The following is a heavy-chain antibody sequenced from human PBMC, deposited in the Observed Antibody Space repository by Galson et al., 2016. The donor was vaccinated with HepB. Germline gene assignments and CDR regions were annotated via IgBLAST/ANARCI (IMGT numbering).Heavy chain of an antibody. V-gene: IGHV3-21*04. CDR3: ARVGFSAFDV. D-gene: IGHD2/OR15-2a*01. Sequence: SLRLSCAASGFTFSKYGMTWVRQAPGKGLEWVSSISSSTNYIYYSDSVKGRFTISRDNAKNSLYLQMNSLRADDTAVYYCARVGFSAFDVWGQGTMVTVSS. CDR1: GFTFSKYG. J-gene: IGHJ3*01. CDR2: ISSSTNYI.